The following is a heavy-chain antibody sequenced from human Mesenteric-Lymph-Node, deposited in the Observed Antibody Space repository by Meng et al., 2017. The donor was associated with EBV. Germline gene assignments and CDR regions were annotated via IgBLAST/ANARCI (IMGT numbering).Heavy chain of an antibody. V-gene: IGHV4-34*01. CDR1: GGSFCGYY. J-gene: IGHJ5*02. Sequence: QVQLQQWGAGLLKPSETLSLTCAVYGGSFCGYYWSWMRQPPGKRLEWIGSRYHSGYTDYNPSLKSRVTISLDTSKNHLSLKLASVTAADTAVYYCARFQLLSFGEQTWSQGSLVTVSS. D-gene: IGHD3-10*01. CDR3: ARFQLLSFGEQT. CDR2: RYHSGYT.